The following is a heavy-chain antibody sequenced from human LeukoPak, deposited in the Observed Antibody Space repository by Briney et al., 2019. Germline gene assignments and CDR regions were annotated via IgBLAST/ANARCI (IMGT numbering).Heavy chain of an antibody. J-gene: IGHJ4*02. CDR2: INHSGST. CDR3: ARMDGSSTYYFDY. D-gene: IGHD6-6*01. V-gene: IGHV4-34*01. Sequence: PSETLSLTCAVYGGSFSGYYWSWIRQPPGKGLEWIGEINHSGSTNYNPSLKSRVTISVDTSKNQFSLKLSSVTAADTAVYYCARMDGSSTYYFDYWGQGTLVTVSS. CDR1: GGSFSGYY.